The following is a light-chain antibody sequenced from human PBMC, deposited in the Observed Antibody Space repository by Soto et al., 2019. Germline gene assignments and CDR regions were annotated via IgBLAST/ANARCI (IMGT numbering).Light chain of an antibody. CDR2: EVR. CDR3: SSYTSSSPYV. CDR1: SSDVGGYNY. V-gene: IGLV2-14*01. Sequence: ALTQPASVSGSPGQSITISCTGTSSDVGGYNYVSWYQQHPGKAPKLMIYEVRNRPSGVSHRFSGSKSANTASLTISGLQAEDEADYYCSSYTSSSPYVFGTGTKVTVL. J-gene: IGLJ1*01.